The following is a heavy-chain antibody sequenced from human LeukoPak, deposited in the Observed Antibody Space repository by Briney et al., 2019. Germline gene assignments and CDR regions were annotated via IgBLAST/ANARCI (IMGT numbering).Heavy chain of an antibody. CDR3: ARGSGGLELRGYYFDY. V-gene: IGHV4-34*01. J-gene: IGHJ4*02. Sequence: SETLSLTCVVYGESFSGYYWSWIRQPPGKGLEWIGEINHSGSTNYNPSLKSRVTISVDTSKSQFSLKLSSVTAADTAVYYCARGSGGLELRGYYFDYWGQGTLVTVSS. CDR1: GESFSGYY. D-gene: IGHD1-7*01. CDR2: INHSGST.